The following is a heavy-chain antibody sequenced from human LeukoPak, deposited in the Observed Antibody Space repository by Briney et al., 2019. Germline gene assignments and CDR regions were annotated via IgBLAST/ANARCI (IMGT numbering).Heavy chain of an antibody. CDR3: ARLNYYYMDV. V-gene: IGHV3-20*04. J-gene: IGHJ6*03. CDR1: GFTFDDYG. Sequence: GGSLRLSCAASGFTFDDYGMSWVRQAPGKGLEWVSGINWNGGSTGYADSVKGRFTISRDNAKNSLYLQTNSLRDEDTALYCCARLNYYYMDVWGKGTTVTVSS. CDR2: INWNGGST.